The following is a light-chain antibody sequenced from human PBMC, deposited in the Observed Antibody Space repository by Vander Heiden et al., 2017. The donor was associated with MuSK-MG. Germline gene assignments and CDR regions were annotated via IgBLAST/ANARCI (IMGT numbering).Light chain of an antibody. CDR3: SSYTSSSTPWV. Sequence: QSALTQPASVSGSPGQALTISCTGTSSDGVGYNYVSWYQQHPGKAPKLMIYEVSNRPSGVSNRFSGSKSGNTASLTISGLQAEDEADYYCSSYTSSSTPWVFGGGTKLTVL. CDR1: SSDGVGYNY. J-gene: IGLJ3*02. V-gene: IGLV2-14*01. CDR2: EVS.